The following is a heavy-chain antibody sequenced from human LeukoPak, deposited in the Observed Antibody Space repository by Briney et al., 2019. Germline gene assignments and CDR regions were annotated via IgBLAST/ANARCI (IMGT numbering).Heavy chain of an antibody. Sequence: PGGSLRLSCAASGFTFSNYAMHWVRQAPGKGLEWVAVISYDRSDKYYADSVKGRFTISRDNSKNTLYLQLTSLRPEDTAVYYCARAWGRRYSSGWYGDFDYWGQGTLVTVSS. CDR1: GFTFSNYA. CDR3: ARAWGRRYSSGWYGDFDY. V-gene: IGHV3-30-3*01. CDR2: ISYDRSDK. J-gene: IGHJ4*02. D-gene: IGHD6-19*01.